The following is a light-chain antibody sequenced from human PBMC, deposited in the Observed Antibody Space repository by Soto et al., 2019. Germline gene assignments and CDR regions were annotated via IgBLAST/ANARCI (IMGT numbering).Light chain of an antibody. CDR2: EVS. CDR3: SSYTSSNTPVV. J-gene: IGLJ2*01. V-gene: IGLV2-14*01. Sequence: QSVLTQPASVSGSPGQSITISCTGTSSDVGGYNYVSWYQQHPGKAPKLMIYEVSNRPSGVSNRFSGSKSGNTASLTISGLQAEDEADYYCSSYTSSNTPVVFGGGTKRTVL. CDR1: SSDVGGYNY.